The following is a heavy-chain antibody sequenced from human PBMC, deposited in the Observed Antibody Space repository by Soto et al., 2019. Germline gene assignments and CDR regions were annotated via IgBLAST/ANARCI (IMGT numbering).Heavy chain of an antibody. D-gene: IGHD2-15*01. CDR2: ISYDGSNK. Sequence: PGGSLRLSCAASGFTFSSYGMHWVRQAPGKGLEWVAVISYDGSNKYYADSVKGRFTISRDNSKNTLYLQMNSLRAEDTAVYYCAKASGYCSAGICYAYYYYMDVWGKGTTVTVS. CDR3: AKASGYCSAGICYAYYYYMDV. V-gene: IGHV3-30*18. J-gene: IGHJ6*03. CDR1: GFTFSSYG.